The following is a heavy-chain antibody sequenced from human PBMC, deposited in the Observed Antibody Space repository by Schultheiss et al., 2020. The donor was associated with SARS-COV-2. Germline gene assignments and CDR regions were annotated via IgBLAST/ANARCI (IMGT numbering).Heavy chain of an antibody. J-gene: IGHJ6*02. CDR2: ISSSSSYI. CDR3: YLRGVISDFYGLDV. V-gene: IGHV3-23*01. Sequence: GGSLRLSCVGSGFTFSKYSLRWVRQTPGKGLEWVSSISSSSSYIYYADSVRGRFTISRDNSKNTLYLQMNSLRAEDTAVYYCYLRGVISDFYGLDVWGQGTTVTVSS. D-gene: IGHD3-10*01. CDR1: GFTFSKYS.